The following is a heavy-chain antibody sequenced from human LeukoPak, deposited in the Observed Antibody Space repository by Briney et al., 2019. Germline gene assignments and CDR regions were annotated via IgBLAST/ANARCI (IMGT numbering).Heavy chain of an antibody. CDR3: ARDWGRRGYYDFWSGDDNRFDP. J-gene: IGHJ5*02. CDR1: GYTFTGYF. Sequence: ASVKVSCKASGYTFTGYFMHWVRQAPGQGLEWMGWINPNSGGTNYAQKFQGRVTMTRDTSIITAYMELSRLRSDDTAVYYCARDWGRRGYYDFWSGDDNRFDPRGQGTLVTVSS. CDR2: INPNSGGT. V-gene: IGHV1-2*02. D-gene: IGHD3-3*01.